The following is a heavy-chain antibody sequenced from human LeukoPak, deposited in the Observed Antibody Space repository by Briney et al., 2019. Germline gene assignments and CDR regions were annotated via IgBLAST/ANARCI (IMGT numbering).Heavy chain of an antibody. D-gene: IGHD2-15*01. V-gene: IGHV3-74*03. CDR2: ITPDGNAA. CDR3: TRSGYSNGYHY. CDR1: GFTFSGHW. J-gene: IGHJ4*02. Sequence: GGSLRLSRVASGFTFSGHWMHWVRQVPGKGPMAVSRITPDGNAAAYADSVKGRFTISRDNAKNTLYLEMNSLTAEDTALYHCTRSGYSNGYHYWGQGTLVTVSS.